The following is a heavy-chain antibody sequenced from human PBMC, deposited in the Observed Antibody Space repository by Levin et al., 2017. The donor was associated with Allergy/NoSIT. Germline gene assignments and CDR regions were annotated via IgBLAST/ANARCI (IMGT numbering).Heavy chain of an antibody. J-gene: IGHJ6*02. V-gene: IGHV3-7*01. CDR2: IKQDGSEK. Sequence: PGGSLRLSCAASGFTFSSYWMSWVRQAPGKGLEWVANIKQDGSEKYYVDSVKGRFTISRDNAKNSLYLQMNSLRAEDTAAYYCARDRGYCSSTSCWAPYGMDGWGQGTTVTVSS. CDR1: GFTFSSYW. CDR3: ARDRGYCSSTSCWAPYGMDG. D-gene: IGHD2-2*01.